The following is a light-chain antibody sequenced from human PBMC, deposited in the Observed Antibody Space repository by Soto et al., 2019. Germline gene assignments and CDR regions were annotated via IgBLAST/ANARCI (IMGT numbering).Light chain of an antibody. V-gene: IGKV1-5*01. Sequence: DIQMTQSPSTLSAYVGDRVTITCRASQSVNSWLAWYQQKPGRAPKLLIYSVSNLDSGVPSRFSGSGSGTEFTLTISSLQPHDFASYYCQQFSSYSRTFGQGTKVEMK. J-gene: IGKJ1*01. CDR2: SVS. CDR3: QQFSSYSRT. CDR1: QSVNSW.